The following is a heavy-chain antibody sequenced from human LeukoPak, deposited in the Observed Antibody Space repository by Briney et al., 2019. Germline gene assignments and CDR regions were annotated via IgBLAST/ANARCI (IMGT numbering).Heavy chain of an antibody. V-gene: IGHV4-59*01. CDR1: GGPISSYY. Sequence: SETLSLTCTVSGGPISSYYWSWIRQPPGKGLEWIGYIYYTGSTTYNPSLKSRITISVDTSKNQFSLRLSSVTAADTAFYYCARGGGGIAAAHWGQGTLVTVSS. J-gene: IGHJ1*01. D-gene: IGHD6-25*01. CDR3: ARGGGGIAAAH. CDR2: IYYTGST.